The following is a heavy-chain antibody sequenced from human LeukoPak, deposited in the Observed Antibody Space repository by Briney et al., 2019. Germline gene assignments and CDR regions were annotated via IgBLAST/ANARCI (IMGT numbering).Heavy chain of an antibody. CDR1: GGSISSYY. V-gene: IGHV4-59*08. D-gene: IGHD6-13*01. J-gene: IGHJ5*02. CDR3: ARRRAEGGSNGHYNWFDP. Sequence: SETLSLTCTVSGGSISSYYWSWIRQPPGKGLEWIGYIYYSGTTYYNPSLKSRVTMSVDTSKNQFSLKLSSVTAADTAVYYCARRRAEGGSNGHYNWFDPWGQGILVTVSS. CDR2: IYYSGTT.